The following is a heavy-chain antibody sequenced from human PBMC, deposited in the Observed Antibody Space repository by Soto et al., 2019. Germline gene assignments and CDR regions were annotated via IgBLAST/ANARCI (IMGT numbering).Heavy chain of an antibody. V-gene: IGHV4-31*03. CDR3: ARCIVVVGNCFDP. Sequence: SETLSLTCTVSGGSISSGGYYWSWIRQHPGKGLEWIGYIYYSGSTYYNPSLKSRVTISVDTSKNQFSLKLSSVTAADTAVYYCARCIVVVGNCFDPWGQGTLVTVSS. CDR1: GGSISSGGYY. CDR2: IYYSGST. J-gene: IGHJ5*02. D-gene: IGHD3-22*01.